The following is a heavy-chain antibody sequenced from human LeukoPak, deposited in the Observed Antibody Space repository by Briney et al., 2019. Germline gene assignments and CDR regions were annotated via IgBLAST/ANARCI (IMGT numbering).Heavy chain of an antibody. D-gene: IGHD2/OR15-2a*01. V-gene: IGHV3-23*01. CDR2: ISGSGGST. CDR3: AKDRRQYYYFDY. CDR1: GFTFSSYG. J-gene: IGHJ4*02. Sequence: GGSLRLSCAASGFTFSSYGMSWVRQAPGKGLEWVSAISGSGGSTYYADSVKGRFTISRDNSKNTLYLQMNSLRAEDTAVYYCAKDRRQYYYFDYWGQGTLVTVSS.